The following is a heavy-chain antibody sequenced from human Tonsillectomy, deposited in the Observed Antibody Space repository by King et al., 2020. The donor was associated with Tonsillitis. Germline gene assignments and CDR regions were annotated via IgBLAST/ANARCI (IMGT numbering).Heavy chain of an antibody. J-gene: IGHJ6*02. CDR2: ISSSGNYI. CDR1: GFTFSSYN. D-gene: IGHD2-2*01. CDR3: AREGCSSSSCYHYGMDV. V-gene: IGHV3-21*01. Sequence: VQLVESGGGLVKPGGPLRLSCAASGFTFSSYNMNWVRQAPGKGLEWVSFISSSGNYIHYADSVRGRFTISRDNAKNSLYLQMNSLRAEDTAVYYCAREGCSSSSCYHYGMDVWGQGTTVTVS.